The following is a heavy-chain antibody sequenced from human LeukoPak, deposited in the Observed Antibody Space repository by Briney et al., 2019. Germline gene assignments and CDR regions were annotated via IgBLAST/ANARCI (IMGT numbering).Heavy chain of an antibody. J-gene: IGHJ4*02. CDR2: ISSSSSTI. D-gene: IGHD3-22*01. Sequence: PGGSLRLSCAASGFTFSSYSMNWVRQAPGKGLEWVSYISSSSSTIYYADSVKGRFTISKDKSKNTLYLQMDNLRAEDTGVYFCARLPTFYYDSSGYHYDYWGQGTLVTVSS. CDR3: ARLPTFYYDSSGYHYDY. V-gene: IGHV3-48*01. CDR1: GFTFSSYS.